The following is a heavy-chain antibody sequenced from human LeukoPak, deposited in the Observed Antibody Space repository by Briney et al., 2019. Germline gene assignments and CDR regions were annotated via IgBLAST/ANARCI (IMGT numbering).Heavy chain of an antibody. D-gene: IGHD3-22*01. CDR1: GGSFSGYY. CDR3: ARYSGYYL. CDR2: INHSGST. Sequence: ASETLSLTCAVYGGSFSGYYWSWIRQPPGKGLEWIGEINHSGSTNYNPSLKSRVTISVDTSKNQFSLKLSSATAADTAVYYCARYSGYYLWGQGTLVTVSS. V-gene: IGHV4-34*01. J-gene: IGHJ4*02.